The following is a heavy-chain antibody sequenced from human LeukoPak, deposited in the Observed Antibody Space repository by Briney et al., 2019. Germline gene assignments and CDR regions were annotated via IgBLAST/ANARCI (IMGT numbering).Heavy chain of an antibody. Sequence: SETLSLTCTVSGGSISSYYWSWIRQPPEKGLEWIGYIYTSGSTNYNPSLKSRVTISVDTSKNQFSLKLSSVTAADTAVYYCARHKPRDTGWFDPWGQGNLVTVSS. CDR2: IYTSGST. CDR1: GGSISSYY. J-gene: IGHJ5*02. CDR3: ARHKPRDTGWFDP. V-gene: IGHV4-4*09.